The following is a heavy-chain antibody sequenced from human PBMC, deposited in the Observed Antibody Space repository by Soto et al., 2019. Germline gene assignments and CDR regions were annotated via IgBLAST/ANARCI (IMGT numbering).Heavy chain of an antibody. CDR3: AXGLGTQPGSYYYYGMDV. CDR1: GGTFSSYA. V-gene: IGHV1-69*06. J-gene: IGHJ6*02. D-gene: IGHD3-10*01. CDR2: IIPIFGTA. Sequence: ASVKVSCKASGGTFSSYAISWVRQAPGQGLEWMGGIIPIFGTANYAQKFQGRVTITADKSTSTAYMELSSLRSEDTAVYYCAXGLGTQPGSYYYYGMDVWGPGTTVTVSS.